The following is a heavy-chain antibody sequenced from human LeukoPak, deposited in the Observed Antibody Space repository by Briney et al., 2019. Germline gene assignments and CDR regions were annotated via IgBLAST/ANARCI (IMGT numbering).Heavy chain of an antibody. J-gene: IGHJ4*02. V-gene: IGHV4-4*07. D-gene: IGHD3-10*01. CDR1: GGSISSYY. CDR3: ARGPIRVLLWFGDYDY. CDR2: IYTSGST. Sequence: SETLSLTCTVPGGSISSYYWSWIRQPAGKGLEWIGRIYTSGSTNYNPSLKSRVTMSVDTSKNQFSLKLSSVTAADTAVYYCARGPIRVLLWFGDYDYWGQGTLVTVSS.